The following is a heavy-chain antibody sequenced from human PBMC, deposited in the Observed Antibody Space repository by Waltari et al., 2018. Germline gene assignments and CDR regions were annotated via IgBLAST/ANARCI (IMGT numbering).Heavy chain of an antibody. CDR1: GGSISSSSYY. CDR3: ARGPGGLGGSGSFDY. D-gene: IGHD3-10*01. Sequence: QLQLQESGPGLVKPSETLSLTCTVSGGSISSSSYYRGWIRPPPGKGLEWIGSIYYSGSTYYNPSLKSRVTISVDTSKNQFSLKLSSVTAADTAVYYCARGPGGLGGSGSFDYWGQGTLVTVSS. J-gene: IGHJ4*02. V-gene: IGHV4-39*07. CDR2: IYYSGST.